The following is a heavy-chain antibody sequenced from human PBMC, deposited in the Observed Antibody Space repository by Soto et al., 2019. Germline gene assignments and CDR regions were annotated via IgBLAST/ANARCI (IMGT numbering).Heavy chain of an antibody. V-gene: IGHV1-69*02. D-gene: IGHD2-21*01. Sequence: QVQLVQSGAEVKMPGSSVKVSCKDSGGTFSTYSMFWVRQAPGQGLEWMGRIIPMLGIRNYAQRFQDRVTITADKSTATAHMELSSLRSEDTALYYCTIGSWSGEVFDIWGQETMVTVSS. CDR3: TIGSWSGEVFDI. CDR2: IIPMLGIR. CDR1: GGTFSTYS. J-gene: IGHJ3*02.